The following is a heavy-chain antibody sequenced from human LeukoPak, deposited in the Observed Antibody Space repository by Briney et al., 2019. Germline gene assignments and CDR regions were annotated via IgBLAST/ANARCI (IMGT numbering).Heavy chain of an antibody. J-gene: IGHJ4*02. CDR2: IYSGGST. CDR3: AGGEWLRGADY. Sequence: GGSLRLSCAASGFTFSNYAMNWVRQAPGKGLEWVSVIYSGGSTYYADSVKGRFTISRDDSKNTLYLQMNSLRAEDTAVYYCAGGEWLRGADYWGQGTLVTVSS. D-gene: IGHD3-3*01. CDR1: GFTFSNYA. V-gene: IGHV3-53*01.